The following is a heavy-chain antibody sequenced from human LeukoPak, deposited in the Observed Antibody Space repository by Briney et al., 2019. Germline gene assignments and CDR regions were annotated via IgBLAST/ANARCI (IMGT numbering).Heavy chain of an antibody. CDR2: IYHSGST. D-gene: IGHD3-9*01. J-gene: IGHJ6*03. V-gene: IGHV4-4*02. Sequence: SETLSLTCAVSGGSISSSNWWSWARQPPGKGLEWIGEIYHSGSTNYNPSLKSRVTISVDTSKNQFSLKLSSVTAADTAVYYCARAVKLYYDILTGYYRGYYYYYMDVWGKGTTVTVSS. CDR3: ARAVKLYYDILTGYYRGYYYYYMDV. CDR1: GGSISSSNW.